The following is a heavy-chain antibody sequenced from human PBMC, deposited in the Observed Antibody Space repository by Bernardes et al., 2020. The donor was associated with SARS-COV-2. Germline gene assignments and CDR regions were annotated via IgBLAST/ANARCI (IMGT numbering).Heavy chain of an antibody. V-gene: IGHV3-30-3*01. CDR1: GFTFSSSA. D-gene: IGHD1-7*01. CDR2: ISNDGSIK. J-gene: IGHJ4*02. Sequence: GGSLRLSCTASGFTFSSSAMHWVRQAPGKGPEWVAVISNDGSIKYYTDSVKGRFTISRDNSKNTLYLLMNSLRTDDTAVYYCTRGLELELIIWFDYWGQGTLVTVSS. CDR3: TRGLELELIIWFDY.